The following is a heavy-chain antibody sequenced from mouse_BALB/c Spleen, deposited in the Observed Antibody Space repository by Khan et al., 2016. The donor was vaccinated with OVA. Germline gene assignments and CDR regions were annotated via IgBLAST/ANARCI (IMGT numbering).Heavy chain of an antibody. CDR2: VNPNNGGT. J-gene: IGHJ1*01. CDR1: GYSFTGFY. Sequence: VQLQQSGPDLVKPGASVKISCKASGYSFTGFYIHWVQQSHGKSLEWLGRVNPNNGGTSYNQKFKGQAILTVDKSSNTAYMELRSLTSEDSAVYSCAIYNGYFDVCGAGTTVTVSS. D-gene: IGHD1-1*01. CDR3: AIYNGYFDV. V-gene: IGHV1-26*01.